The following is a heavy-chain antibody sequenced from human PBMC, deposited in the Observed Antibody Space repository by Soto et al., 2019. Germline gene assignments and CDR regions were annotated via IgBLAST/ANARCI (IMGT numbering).Heavy chain of an antibody. V-gene: IGHV4-39*01. J-gene: IGHJ4*02. Sequence: SETLSLTCTVSGGSISSSSYYWGWIRQPPGKGLEWIGSIYYSGSTYYNPSLKSRVTISVDTSKNQFSLKLSSVTAADTAVYYCAVEYSSSLGPSGDFDYWGRGTLVTVSS. CDR3: AVEYSSSLGPSGDFDY. CDR1: GGSISSSSYY. D-gene: IGHD6-6*01. CDR2: IYYSGST.